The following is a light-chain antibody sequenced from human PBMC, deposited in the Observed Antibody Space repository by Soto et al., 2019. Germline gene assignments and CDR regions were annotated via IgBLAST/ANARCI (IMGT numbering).Light chain of an antibody. CDR3: CSYAGSSTYV. Sequence: QSVLAQTASVSGSPGQSITMSCTGTRSDVGGYNLVSWYQQHPGKAPRLLIHDDIKRPSGVSDRFSGSKSGNTASLTISGLQAEDEADYYCCSYAGSSTYVFGTGTKATVL. J-gene: IGLJ1*01. V-gene: IGLV2-23*01. CDR2: DDI. CDR1: RSDVGGYNL.